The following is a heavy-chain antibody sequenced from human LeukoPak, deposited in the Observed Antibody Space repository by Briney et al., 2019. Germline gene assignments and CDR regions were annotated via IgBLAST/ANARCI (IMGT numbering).Heavy chain of an antibody. CDR1: GGSFSGYY. D-gene: IGHD3-22*01. J-gene: IGHJ3*02. CDR3: ARDYDSSGPGAFDI. CDR2: INHSGST. Sequence: SETLSLTCAVYGGSFSGYYWSWIRQPPGKGLEWIGEINHSGSTNYNPSLKSRVTISVDTSKNQFSLKLSSVTAADTAVYYCARDYDSSGPGAFDIWGQGTMVTVSS. V-gene: IGHV4-34*01.